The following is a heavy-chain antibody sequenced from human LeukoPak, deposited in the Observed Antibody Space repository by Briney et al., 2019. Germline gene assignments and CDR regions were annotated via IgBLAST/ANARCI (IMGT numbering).Heavy chain of an antibody. V-gene: IGHV4-30-2*01. CDR2: IYHGGST. D-gene: IGHD4-17*01. Sequence: SETLSLTCAVSGGSVSSGDYSWSWIRQPPGKGLEWIGYIYHGGSTYYNPSLKSRVTISVDRSKNQFSLRLSSVTAADTAVYYCARGPRIYGDYLFDYWGQGTLVTVSS. CDR3: ARGPRIYGDYLFDY. CDR1: GGSVSSGDYS. J-gene: IGHJ4*02.